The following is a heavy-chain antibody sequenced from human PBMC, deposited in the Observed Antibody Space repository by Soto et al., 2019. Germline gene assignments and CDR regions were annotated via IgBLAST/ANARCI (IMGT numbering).Heavy chain of an antibody. CDR1: GYTFTSYY. V-gene: IGHV1-46*03. D-gene: IGHD3-3*01. J-gene: IGHJ5*02. Sequence: QVQLVQSGAEVKKPGASVKVSCKASGYTFTSYYMHWVRQAPGQGLEWMGIINPSGGSTSYEKKFQRRVTMTREKSTSTVYMELSSLRSEDTAVYYCARDVWSVYSNDSENWFDPWGQGTLVTVSS. CDR2: INPSGGST. CDR3: ARDVWSVYSNDSENWFDP.